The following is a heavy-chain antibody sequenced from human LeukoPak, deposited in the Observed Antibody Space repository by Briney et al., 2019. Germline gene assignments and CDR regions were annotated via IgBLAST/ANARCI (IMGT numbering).Heavy chain of an antibody. V-gene: IGHV4-59*01. CDR2: IYYSGST. Sequence: PGGSLRLSCAASGFTFSSYAMSWIRQPPGKGLEWIGYIYYSGSTNYNPSLKSRVTISVDTSKNQFSLKLSSVTAADTAVYYCARGRYCSSTSCYGAYFDYWGQGTLVTVSS. CDR1: GFTFSSYA. CDR3: ARGRYCSSTSCYGAYFDY. D-gene: IGHD2-2*01. J-gene: IGHJ4*02.